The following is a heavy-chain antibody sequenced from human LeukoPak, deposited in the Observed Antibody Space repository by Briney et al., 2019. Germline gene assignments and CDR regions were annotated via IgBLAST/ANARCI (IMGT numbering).Heavy chain of an antibody. J-gene: IGHJ4*02. Sequence: GGSLTLSCVASGFTFSDYYMSWIRQAPGKGLEWVSFISSSSYTNYAGSVKGRFTISKDNAKNSLSLQMNSRRAEDTAVYYGARALAGTAYYFDFWGQGTLVTLSS. CDR2: ISSSSYT. V-gene: IGHV3-11*03. D-gene: IGHD6-19*01. CDR3: ARALAGTAYYFDF. CDR1: GFTFSDYY.